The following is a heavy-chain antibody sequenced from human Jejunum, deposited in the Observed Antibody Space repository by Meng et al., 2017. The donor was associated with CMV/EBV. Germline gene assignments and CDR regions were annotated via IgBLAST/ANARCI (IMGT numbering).Heavy chain of an antibody. CDR1: GYTFTSFA. CDR2: IDPNTGNP. V-gene: IGHV7-4-1*02. J-gene: IGHJ4*02. D-gene: IGHD5-24*01. Sequence: QVEVCESGLELKQPGASVKVSCRASGYTFTSFASNWVRQAPGQGPDWMGWIDPNTGNPTYDQGFTGRFVFSLDTSVSTAYLQINSLRADDTAVYYCARDSPLDGYSLLDYWGQGTLVTVSS. CDR3: ARDSPLDGYSLLDY.